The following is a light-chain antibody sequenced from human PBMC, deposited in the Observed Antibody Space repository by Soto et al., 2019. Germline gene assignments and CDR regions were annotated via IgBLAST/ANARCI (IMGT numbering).Light chain of an antibody. Sequence: EIVMTQSPVTLSVSPGERVTLSCRASQSVSSSYLAWYQQKPGQAPRLLIYGASSRATGIPDRFSGSGSGTDFTLTISRLEPEDFAMYYCHQYGTSPPVTFGQGIRLE. CDR3: HQYGTSPPVT. V-gene: IGKV3-20*01. CDR1: QSVSSSY. CDR2: GAS. J-gene: IGKJ5*01.